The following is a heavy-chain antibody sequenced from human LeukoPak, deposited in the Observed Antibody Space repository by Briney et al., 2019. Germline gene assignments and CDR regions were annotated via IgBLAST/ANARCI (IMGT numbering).Heavy chain of an antibody. Sequence: GGSLRLSCAASGFSFSSYALSWVRQAPGKGLEWVSVISGGGGSTYYADSVKGRFTISRDNSKNTLYLQMNSLRAEDTAVYYCARDLGIVATKEVDYWGQGTLVTVSS. V-gene: IGHV3-23*01. CDR3: ARDLGIVATKEVDY. D-gene: IGHD5-12*01. CDR2: ISGGGGST. J-gene: IGHJ4*02. CDR1: GFSFSSYA.